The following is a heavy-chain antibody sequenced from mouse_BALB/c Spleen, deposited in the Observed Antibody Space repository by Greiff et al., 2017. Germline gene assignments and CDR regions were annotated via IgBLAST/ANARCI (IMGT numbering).Heavy chain of an antibody. V-gene: IGHV5-17*02. Sequence: EVHLVESGGGLVQPGGSRKLSCAASGFTFSSFGMHWVRQAPEKGLEWVAYISSGSSTIYYADTVKGRFTISRDNPKNTLFLQMTSLRSEDTAMYYCAREGDYGDGWLAYWGQGTLVTVSA. CDR1: GFTFSSFG. CDR3: AREGDYGDGWLAY. CDR2: ISSGSSTI. D-gene: IGHD2-4*01. J-gene: IGHJ3*01.